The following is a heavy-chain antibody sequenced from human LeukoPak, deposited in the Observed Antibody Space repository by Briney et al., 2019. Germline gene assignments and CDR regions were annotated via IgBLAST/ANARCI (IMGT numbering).Heavy chain of an antibody. CDR3: AKTYYYDSSGYYPDY. J-gene: IGHJ4*02. CDR2: IRYDGSDK. V-gene: IGHV3-30*02. CDR1: GFTFRSFG. Sequence: GGSLRLSCAASGFTFRSFGMHWVRQAPGKGLEWVAFIRYDGSDKYYADSVKGRFTISRDNSKNTLYQQMNSLRAEDTAVYYCAKTYYYDSSGYYPDYWGQGTLVTVSS. D-gene: IGHD3-22*01.